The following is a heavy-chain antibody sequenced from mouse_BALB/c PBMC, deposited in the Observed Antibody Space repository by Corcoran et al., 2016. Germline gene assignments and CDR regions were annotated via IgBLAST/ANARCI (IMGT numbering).Heavy chain of an antibody. D-gene: IGHD2-1*01. CDR2: INPNYGST. CDR3: ARAYGNYFDY. CDR1: GYTFTDYN. V-gene: IGHV1-18*01. Sequence: EVQLQQFGAELVKPGASVKISCKASGYTFTDYNMDWVKQSHGKSLEWIGDINPNYGSTSYNQKFKGKATLTVDKSSSTAYMELRSLTSEDTAVYYCARAYGNYFDYWGQGTTLTVSS. J-gene: IGHJ2*01.